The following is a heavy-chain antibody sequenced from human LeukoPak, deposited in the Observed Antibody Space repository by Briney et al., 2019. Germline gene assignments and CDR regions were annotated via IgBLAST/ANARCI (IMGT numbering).Heavy chain of an antibody. CDR1: GESFSGYY. J-gene: IGHJ4*02. CDR3: ASRIVPSSDFDY. Sequence: SETLSLTCAVYGESFSGYYWSWIRQPPGKGLEWIGEIDHSGSTNYNPSLKSRVTISVDTSKNQFSLKLSSVTVADTAVYYCASRIVPSSDFDYWGQGTLVTVSS. V-gene: IGHV4-34*01. CDR2: IDHSGST. D-gene: IGHD5-12*01.